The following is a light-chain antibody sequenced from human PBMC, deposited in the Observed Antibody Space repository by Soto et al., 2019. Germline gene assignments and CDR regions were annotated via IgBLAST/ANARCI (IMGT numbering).Light chain of an antibody. J-gene: IGKJ1*01. CDR3: QKYNSAPRT. CDR1: QDISNY. V-gene: IGKV1-27*01. CDR2: AAS. Sequence: DIHMTQSPSSLSASVGDRVTITCRASQDISNYLAWYQQKPGKVPKLLISAASTLQSGVPSRFTGGGSGTDFTLTISSLQPEDVATYYCQKYNSAPRTFGQGTKV.